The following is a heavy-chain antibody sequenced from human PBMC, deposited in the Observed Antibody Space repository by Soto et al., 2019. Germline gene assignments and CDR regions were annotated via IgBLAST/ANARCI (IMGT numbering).Heavy chain of an antibody. V-gene: IGHV4-34*01. J-gene: IGHJ4*02. CDR2: INHSGST. Sequence: SETLSLTCAVYGGSFSGYYWSWIRQPPGKGLEWIGDINHSGSTNYNPSLKSRVTISVDTSKNQFSLKLSSVTAADTAVYYCAIFIVGATRVFDFWGRGTLVTVSS. CDR1: GGSFSGYY. CDR3: AIFIVGATRVFDF. D-gene: IGHD1-26*01.